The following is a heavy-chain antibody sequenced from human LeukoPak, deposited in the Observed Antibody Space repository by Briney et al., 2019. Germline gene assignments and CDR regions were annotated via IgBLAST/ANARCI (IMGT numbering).Heavy chain of an antibody. CDR1: GHTFTSYG. Sequence: GASVKVSCKASGHTFTSYGISWVRQAPGQGLEWMGIINPSGGSTSYAQKFQGRVTMTRDTSTSTVYMELSSLRSEDTAVYYCARDGLVGFGYDSSGLFDYWGQGTLVTVSS. CDR2: INPSGGST. D-gene: IGHD3-22*01. J-gene: IGHJ4*02. V-gene: IGHV1-46*01. CDR3: ARDGLVGFGYDSSGLFDY.